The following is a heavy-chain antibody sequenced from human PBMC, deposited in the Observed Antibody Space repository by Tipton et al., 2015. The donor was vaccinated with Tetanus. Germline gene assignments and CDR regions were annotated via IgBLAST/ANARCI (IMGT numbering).Heavy chain of an antibody. CDR3: ARDKIGNYYDSSGYHQNDAFDI. Sequence: SLRLSCAASGFTVSSNYMSWVRQAPGKGLEWVSVIYSGGSTYYADSVKGRFTISRDNSKNTLYLQMNSLRAEDTAVYYCARDKIGNYYDSSGYHQNDAFDIWGQGTMVTVSS. J-gene: IGHJ3*02. V-gene: IGHV3-53*01. CDR1: GFTVSSNY. D-gene: IGHD3-22*01. CDR2: IYSGGST.